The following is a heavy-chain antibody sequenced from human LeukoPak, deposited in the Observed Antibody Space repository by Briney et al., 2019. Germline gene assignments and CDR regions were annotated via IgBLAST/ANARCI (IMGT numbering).Heavy chain of an antibody. CDR3: AKSGGYGLIDY. Sequence: SETLSLTCTVSGASISGSGYYWGWIRQPPGKGLEWIGSIYSSGSTYYNASLQSRVTISIETSKNQISLRLNSVTAADTAMYYCAKSGGYGLIDYWGQGTLVTISS. D-gene: IGHD1-26*01. CDR1: GASISGSGYY. CDR2: IYSSGST. V-gene: IGHV4-39*01. J-gene: IGHJ4*02.